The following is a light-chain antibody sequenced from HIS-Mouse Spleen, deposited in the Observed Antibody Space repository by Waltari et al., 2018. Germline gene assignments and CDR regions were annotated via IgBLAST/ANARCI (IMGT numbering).Light chain of an antibody. V-gene: IGLV3-1*01. CDR2: QDS. CDR3: QAWDSSYSV. J-gene: IGLJ2*01. Sequence: SYELTQPPSVSVSQGQTASITCSGDKLGDKYACWYQQKPGQSPVLVIYQDSKRPSGIPERFSGSNSGNTATLTISGTQAMDEADYYCQAWDSSYSVFGGGTKLTVL. CDR1: KLGDKY.